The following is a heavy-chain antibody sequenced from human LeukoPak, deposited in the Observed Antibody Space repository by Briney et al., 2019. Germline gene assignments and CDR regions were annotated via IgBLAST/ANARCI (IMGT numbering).Heavy chain of an antibody. CDR1: GFTFDDYA. Sequence: PGGSLRLSCAASGFTFDDYAMHWVRQAPGKGLEWVSGISWNSGSIGYADSVKGRFTISRDNAKNSLYLQMNSLRAEDTALYYCAKGIRIAVAGTVRGPFDYWGQGTLVTVSS. D-gene: IGHD6-19*01. V-gene: IGHV3-9*01. J-gene: IGHJ4*02. CDR3: AKGIRIAVAGTVRGPFDY. CDR2: ISWNSGSI.